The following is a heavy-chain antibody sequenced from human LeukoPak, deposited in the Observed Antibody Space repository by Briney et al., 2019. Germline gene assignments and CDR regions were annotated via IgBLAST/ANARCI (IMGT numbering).Heavy chain of an antibody. CDR3: AKEQYSSGWYNFDY. CDR1: GFTFSSYG. D-gene: IGHD6-19*01. J-gene: IGHJ4*02. CDR2: KWYVGSNK. Sequence: GGSLRLSCAASGFTFSSYGMHGVRQAPGRGRVWVAVKWYVGSNKYYADSVQGRFTNYRDNSHNTLYLQMNSLRAEDKAVYYCAKEQYSSGWYNFDYWGQGPLVSVSS. V-gene: IGHV3-33*06.